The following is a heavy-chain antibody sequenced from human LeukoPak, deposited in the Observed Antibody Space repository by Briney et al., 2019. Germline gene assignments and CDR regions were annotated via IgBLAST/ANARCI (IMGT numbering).Heavy chain of an antibody. D-gene: IGHD3-10*01. J-gene: IGHJ6*02. Sequence: ASVKVSCKASGYTFTSYYMHWVRQAPGQGLEWMGTINPSGGSTSYAQKFQGRVTMTRDTSTSTVYMELSSLRSEDTAVYYCARAHEGSGSYYNLAEYGMDVWGQGTTVTISS. CDR2: INPSGGST. V-gene: IGHV1-46*01. CDR3: ARAHEGSGSYYNLAEYGMDV. CDR1: GYTFTSYY.